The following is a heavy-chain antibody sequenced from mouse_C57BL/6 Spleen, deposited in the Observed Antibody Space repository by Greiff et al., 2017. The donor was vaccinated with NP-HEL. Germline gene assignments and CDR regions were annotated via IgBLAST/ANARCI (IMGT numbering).Heavy chain of an antibody. D-gene: IGHD2-3*01. J-gene: IGHJ2*01. V-gene: IGHV5-17*01. CDR1: GYTFRDYG. CDR3: ARDGCYCFDD. Sequence: EVQLAESGGGFVKPGGSLTLSCAASGYTFRDYGMHWVRQAPEKGLVWVAYISSGCSTTNYADKVKGRCTISRDNAKNTLFLPMTSLSSEDTAVYYGARDGCYCFDDWGKGTTLTVSS. CDR2: ISSGCSTT.